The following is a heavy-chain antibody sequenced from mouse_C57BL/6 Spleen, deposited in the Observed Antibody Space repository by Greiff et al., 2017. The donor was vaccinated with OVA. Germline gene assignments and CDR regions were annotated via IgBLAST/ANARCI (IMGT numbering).Heavy chain of an antibody. Sequence: VQLQQSGAELVKPGASVKMSCKASGYTFTSYWITWVKQRPGQGLEWIGDIYPGSGSTNYNEKFKSKATLTVDTSSSTAYMQLSSLTSEDSAVYYCARRVYGSSPHYWYFDVWGTGTTVTVSS. CDR3: ARRVYGSSPHYWYFDV. V-gene: IGHV1-55*01. J-gene: IGHJ1*03. CDR2: IYPGSGST. D-gene: IGHD1-1*01. CDR1: GYTFTSYW.